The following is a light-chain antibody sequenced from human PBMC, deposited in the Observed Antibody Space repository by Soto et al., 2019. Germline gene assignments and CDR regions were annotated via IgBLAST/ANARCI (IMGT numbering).Light chain of an antibody. V-gene: IGKV3-15*01. CDR2: DAS. CDR3: QQFDKWPPST. J-gene: IGKJ1*01. CDR1: QSVSSN. Sequence: EIVMTQSPATLSVSPGERATLSCRASQSVSSNNLAWYQQKPGQTPRLLIYDASTRATGIPDRFSGSGSGTEFTLTISGLQSEDFAIYYRQQFDKWPPSTFGQGTKVDIK.